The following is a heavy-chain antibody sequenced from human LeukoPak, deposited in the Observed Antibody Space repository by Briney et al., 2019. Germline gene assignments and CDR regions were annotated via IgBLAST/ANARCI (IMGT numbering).Heavy chain of an antibody. CDR2: IKQDGSEK. J-gene: IGHJ4*02. CDR1: GFTFSSYW. V-gene: IGHV3-7*01. D-gene: IGHD5-12*01. Sequence: GGSRRLSCAASGFTFSSYWMSWVRQAPGKGLEWVANIKQDGSEKYYVDSVKGRFAISRDNAKNSLYLQMNSLRTEDTGVYYCARDSRYCGYELRTTLPDYWGEGNLVTVSS. CDR3: ARDSRYCGYELRTTLPDY.